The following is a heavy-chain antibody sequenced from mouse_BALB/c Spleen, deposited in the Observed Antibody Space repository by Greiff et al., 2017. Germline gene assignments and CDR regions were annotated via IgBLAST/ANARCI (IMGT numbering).Heavy chain of an antibody. V-gene: IGHV1-18*01. CDR2: INPYNGGT. CDR3: ASSYRFRGFDY. D-gene: IGHD2-14*01. J-gene: IGHJ2*01. CDR1: GYSFTGYT. Sequence: EVQLQQSGPELVKPGASMKISCKASGYSFTGYTMNWVKQSHGQNLEWIGLINPYNGGTSYNQKFKGKATLTVDKSSSTAYMELLSLTSEDSAVYYCASSYRFRGFDYWGQGTTLTVSA.